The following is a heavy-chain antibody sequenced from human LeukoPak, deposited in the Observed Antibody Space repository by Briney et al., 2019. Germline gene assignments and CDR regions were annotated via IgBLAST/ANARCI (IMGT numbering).Heavy chain of an antibody. Sequence: SETLSLTCAVYGGSFSGYYWSWIRQPPGKGLEWIGEINHSGSTNYNPSLKSRVTISVDTSKNQFSLELSSVTAADTAVYYCARGTSGARYYYYGMDVWGKGTTVTVSS. V-gene: IGHV4-34*01. J-gene: IGHJ6*04. CDR1: GGSFSGYY. CDR2: INHSGST. CDR3: ARGTSGARYYYYGMDV. D-gene: IGHD2-8*02.